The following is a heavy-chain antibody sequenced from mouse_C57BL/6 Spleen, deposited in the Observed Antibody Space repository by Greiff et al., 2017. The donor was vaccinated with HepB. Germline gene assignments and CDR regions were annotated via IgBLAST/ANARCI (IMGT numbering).Heavy chain of an antibody. J-gene: IGHJ3*01. Sequence: QVQLQQPGAELVMPGASVKLSCKASGYTFTSYWMHWVKQRPGQGLEWIGEIDPSDSYTNYNQKFKGKSTLTVDKSSSTAYMQLSSLTSEDSAVYDCASTGTRAYWGQGTLVTVSA. D-gene: IGHD4-1*02. CDR2: IDPSDSYT. CDR3: ASTGTRAY. V-gene: IGHV1-69*01. CDR1: GYTFTSYW.